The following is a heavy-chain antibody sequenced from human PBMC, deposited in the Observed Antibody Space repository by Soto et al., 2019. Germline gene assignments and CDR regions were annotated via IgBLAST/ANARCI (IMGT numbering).Heavy chain of an antibody. Sequence: GGSLRLSCAASGFTVSDYYMSWIRQAPGKGLEWVSYISSSGSTIYYADSVKGRFTISRDNAKNSLYLQMNSLRAEDTAVYYCARDRSYDFWSGPRALYMDVWGKGTTVTVSS. CDR3: ARDRSYDFWSGPRALYMDV. J-gene: IGHJ6*03. D-gene: IGHD3-3*01. CDR2: ISSSGSTI. CDR1: GFTVSDYY. V-gene: IGHV3-11*01.